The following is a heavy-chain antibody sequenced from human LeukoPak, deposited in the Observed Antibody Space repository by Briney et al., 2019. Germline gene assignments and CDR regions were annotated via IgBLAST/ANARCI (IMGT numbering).Heavy chain of an antibody. CDR2: ISSSSSTI. J-gene: IGHJ5*02. CDR3: AISQYGDYDNNWIDP. CDR1: GFAFSSYS. V-gene: IGHV3-48*01. Sequence: GGSLRLSCAASGFAFSSYSMSWVRQAPGKGLEWVSYISSSSSTIYYADSVKGRFTISRDNAKNSLYLQMNSLRAEDTAVYYCAISQYGDYDNNWIDPWGQGTLVTVSS. D-gene: IGHD4-17*01.